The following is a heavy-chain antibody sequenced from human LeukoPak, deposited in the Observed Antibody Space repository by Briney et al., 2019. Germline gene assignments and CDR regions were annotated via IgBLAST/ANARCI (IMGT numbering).Heavy chain of an antibody. J-gene: IGHJ5*02. CDR3: VTEPGYCTGGRCYGGWFDP. V-gene: IGHV4-34*01. CDR2: INHSGNT. CDR1: NDSINNYY. D-gene: IGHD2-15*01. Sequence: SETLSLTCTVSNDSINNYYWSWIRQAPGKGLEWIGEINHSGNTNYNPSLKSRVTISLDTSKNQFSLKLNSVTAADTAVYYCVTEPGYCTGGRCYGGWFDPWGQGTLVTVSS.